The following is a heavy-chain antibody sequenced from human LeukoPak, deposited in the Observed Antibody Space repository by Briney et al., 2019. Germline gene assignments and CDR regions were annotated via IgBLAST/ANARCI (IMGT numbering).Heavy chain of an antibody. CDR1: GGSFSGYY. D-gene: IGHD3-16*02. CDR2: INHSGST. J-gene: IGHJ4*02. Sequence: SETLSLTCAVYGGSFSGYYWSWIRQPPGKGLEWMGEINHSGSTNYNPSLKSRVTISVDTSKNQFSLKLSSVTAADTAVYYCARGYYDYVWGSYRYARNYYFDYWGQGTLVTVSS. V-gene: IGHV4-34*01. CDR3: ARGYYDYVWGSYRYARNYYFDY.